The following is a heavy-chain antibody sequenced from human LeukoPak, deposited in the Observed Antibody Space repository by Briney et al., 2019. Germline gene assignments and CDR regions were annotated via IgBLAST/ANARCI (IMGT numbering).Heavy chain of an antibody. J-gene: IGHJ4*02. CDR1: GDSVSGNSAA. D-gene: IGHD3/OR15-3a*01. CDR3: ARVVAGLGYFDY. CDR2: TYYRSKWYN. Sequence: SQTLSLTCAISGDSVSGNSAAWSWIRQSPSRGLEWLGRTYYRSKWYNDYAVPVKSRMSINPDTSKNQFSLQLNSVTPEDTAVYYCARVVAGLGYFDYWGQGALVTVSS. V-gene: IGHV6-1*01.